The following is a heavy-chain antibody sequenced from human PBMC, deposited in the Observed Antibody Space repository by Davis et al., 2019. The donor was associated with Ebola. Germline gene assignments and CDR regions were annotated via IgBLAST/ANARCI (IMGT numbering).Heavy chain of an antibody. CDR3: AKLSSSSWFHGMDV. CDR2: IYPGDSDI. J-gene: IGHJ6*02. CDR1: GYNFSGLITYW. D-gene: IGHD6-13*01. Sequence: GESLKISCKSSGYNFSGLITYWIGWVRQTPGKGLEWMAIIYPGDSDIRYSPSFQGQVTISVDESISTAYLQWSSLKASDTAMYYCAKLSSSSWFHGMDVWGQGTTVNVSS. V-gene: IGHV5-51*01.